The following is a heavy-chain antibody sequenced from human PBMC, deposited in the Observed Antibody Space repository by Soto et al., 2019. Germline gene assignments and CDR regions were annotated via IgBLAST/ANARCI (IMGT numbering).Heavy chain of an antibody. CDR2: ISYDGSNK. CDR3: ARDPHGYNLFDY. J-gene: IGHJ4*02. Sequence: GGSLRLSCAASGFTFSSYAMHWVRQAPGKGLEWVAVISYDGSNKYYADSVKGRFTISRDNSKNTLYLQMNSLRAEDTAVYYCARDPHGYNLFDYWGQGTLVTVSS. V-gene: IGHV3-30-3*01. CDR1: GFTFSSYA. D-gene: IGHD5-12*01.